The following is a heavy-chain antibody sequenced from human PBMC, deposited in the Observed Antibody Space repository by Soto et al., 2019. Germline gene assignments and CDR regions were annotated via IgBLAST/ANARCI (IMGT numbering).Heavy chain of an antibody. CDR2: ISPFNGNT. V-gene: IGHV1-18*01. J-gene: IGHJ6*02. D-gene: IGHD3-22*01. CDR1: GYPFTHYG. Sequence: QVQLVQSGAEVKKPGASVKVSCKSSGYPFTHYGITWVRQAPGQGLEWMGWISPFNGNTNYGPTLQGRVTLTTDTXTSTIYMDLRSLRSDDTAVYYCASDQSFDRSYYYGIDFWGQGTTVTVSS. CDR3: ASDQSFDRSYYYGIDF.